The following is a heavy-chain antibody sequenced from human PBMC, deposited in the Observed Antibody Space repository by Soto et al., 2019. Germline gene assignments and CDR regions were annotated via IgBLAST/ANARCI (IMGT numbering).Heavy chain of an antibody. D-gene: IGHD2-2*01. J-gene: IGHJ6*03. CDR2: INHSGST. CDR1: GGSFSGYY. V-gene: IGHV4-34*01. CDR3: ARGRYCSSTSCYQPQGYYYYYMDV. Sequence: SLTCAVYGGSFSGYYWSWIRQPPGKGLEWIGEINHSGSTNYNPSLKSRVTISVDTSRNQFSLKLSSVTAADTAVYYCARGRYCSSTSCYQPQGYYYYYMDVWGKGTTVTVSS.